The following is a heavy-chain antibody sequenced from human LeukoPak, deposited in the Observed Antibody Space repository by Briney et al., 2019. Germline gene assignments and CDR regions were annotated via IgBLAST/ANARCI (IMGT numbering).Heavy chain of an antibody. J-gene: IGHJ5*02. CDR3: ARDQRSTESHNWFDP. V-gene: IGHV4-4*07. Sequence: PSETLSLTCTVSGGSISSYYWSWIRQPAGKGLEWIGRFYATGSTNYSPSLRSRLTMSVDTAMNQFSLTLRSVTAADTAVYYCARDQRSTESHNWFDPWGQGILVTVSS. D-gene: IGHD5/OR15-5a*01. CDR1: GGSISSYY. CDR2: FYATGST.